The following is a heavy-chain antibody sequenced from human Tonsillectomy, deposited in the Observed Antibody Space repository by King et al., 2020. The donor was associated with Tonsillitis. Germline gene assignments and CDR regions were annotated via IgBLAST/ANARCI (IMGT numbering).Heavy chain of an antibody. D-gene: IGHD2-15*01. J-gene: IGHJ3*02. CDR3: AVGVCSGGSCYAAFDI. CDR2: IYPGDSDT. CDR1: GYSFTSYW. Sequence: QLVQSGAEVKKPGESLKISCKGSGYSFTSYWIGWVRQMPGKGLEWMGLIYPGDSDTRYSPSFQGKVTISADKTISTDYLQWRSLKASDTAMYYCAVGVCSGGSCYAAFDICGQGTMVTVSS. V-gene: IGHV5-51*01.